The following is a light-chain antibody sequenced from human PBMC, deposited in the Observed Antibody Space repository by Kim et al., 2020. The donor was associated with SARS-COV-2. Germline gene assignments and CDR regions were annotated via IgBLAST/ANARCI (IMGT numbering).Light chain of an antibody. V-gene: IGKV1-33*01. CDR2: DAS. J-gene: IGKJ2*01. CDR1: QDISNS. CDR3: HQYDDLPPT. Sequence: DIQMTQSPSSLSASVGDRVTITCQASQDISNSLSWYQQKEGKAPKLLISDASNLERGVPSRFSGSGSGTDFTFTISSLRPEDIATYFCHQYDDLPPTFGQGTKVDIK.